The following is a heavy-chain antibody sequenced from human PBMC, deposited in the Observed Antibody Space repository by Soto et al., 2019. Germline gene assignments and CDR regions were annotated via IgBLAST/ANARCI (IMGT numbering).Heavy chain of an antibody. J-gene: IGHJ4*02. CDR3: ARKGTVDTDMANFEY. CDR2: IYYSGST. Sequence: PSETLSLTCTFSVVSISSGGYYCSWIRQHPGKGLEWIGYIYYSGSTYYNPSLKSRVTISVDTSKNQFSLKLSSVTAADTAVYYCARKGTVDTDMANFEYWGQGTLVNVSS. D-gene: IGHD5-18*01. CDR1: VVSISSGGYY. V-gene: IGHV4-31*03.